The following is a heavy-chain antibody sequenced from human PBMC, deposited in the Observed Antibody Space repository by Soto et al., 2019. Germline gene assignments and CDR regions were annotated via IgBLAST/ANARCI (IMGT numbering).Heavy chain of an antibody. CDR2: IYYSGST. D-gene: IGHD4-17*01. CDR3: ARGLDGEYAEYFQH. Sequence: SETLSLTCTVSGGSISSCGYYWSWIRQHPGKGLEWIGYIYYSGSTYYNPSLKSRVTISVDTSKNQFSLKLSSVTAADTAVYYCARGLDGEYAEYFQHWGQGTLVTVSS. V-gene: IGHV4-31*03. CDR1: GGSISSCGYY. J-gene: IGHJ1*01.